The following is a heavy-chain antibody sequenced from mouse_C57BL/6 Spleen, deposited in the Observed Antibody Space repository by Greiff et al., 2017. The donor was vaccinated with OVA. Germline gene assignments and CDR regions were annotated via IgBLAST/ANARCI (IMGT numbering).Heavy chain of an antibody. D-gene: IGHD2-4*01. CDR2: IDPEDGDT. CDR3: TGDDYGASWFAY. V-gene: IGHV14-1*01. J-gene: IGHJ3*01. Sequence: EVKLMESGAELVRPGASVKLSCTASGFNIKDYYMHWVKQRPEQGLEWIGRIDPEDGDTEYAPKFQGKATMTADTSSNTAYLQLSSLTSEDTAVYYGTGDDYGASWFAYWGQGTLVTVSA. CDR1: GFNIKDYY.